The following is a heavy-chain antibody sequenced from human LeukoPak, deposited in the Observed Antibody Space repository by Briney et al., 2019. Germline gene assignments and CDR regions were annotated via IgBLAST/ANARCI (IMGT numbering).Heavy chain of an antibody. V-gene: IGHV4-34*01. CDR1: GGSFSGYY. CDR3: ARVEGDCSSTSCYLDY. J-gene: IGHJ4*02. D-gene: IGHD2-2*01. CDR2: INHSGST. Sequence: PSETLSLTCAVYGGSFSGYYWSWIRQPPGKGLEWIGEINHSGSTNYNPSLKSRVTISVDTSKNQFSLKLSSVTAADTAVYYCARVEGDCSSTSCYLDYWGQGTLVTVSS.